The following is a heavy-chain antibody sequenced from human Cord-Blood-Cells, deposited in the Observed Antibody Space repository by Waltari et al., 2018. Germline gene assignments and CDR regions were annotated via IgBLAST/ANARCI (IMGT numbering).Heavy chain of an antibody. V-gene: IGHV4-38-2*02. Sequence: QVQLQESGPGLVQPSETLSLTCTVSVYSISSGYYWGWIRPPPGKGLEWIGSIYHSGSTYYNPSLKSRVTISVDTSKNQFSLKLSSVTAADTAVYYCARGITGITADYWGQGTLVTVSS. D-gene: IGHD1-20*01. J-gene: IGHJ4*02. CDR3: ARGITGITADY. CDR1: VYSISSGYY. CDR2: IYHSGST.